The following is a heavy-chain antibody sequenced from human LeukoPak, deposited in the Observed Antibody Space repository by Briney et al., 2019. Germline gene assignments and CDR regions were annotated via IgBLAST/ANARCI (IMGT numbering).Heavy chain of an antibody. CDR3: ARGVDPGAFDI. CDR2: IWYDGSNK. CDR1: GFTFSSYG. V-gene: IGHV3-33*01. D-gene: IGHD3/OR15-3a*01. Sequence: GGSLRLSCAASGFTFSSYGMHWVRQAPGKGLEWVAVIWYDGSNKYYADSVKGRFTISRDNSKNTLYLQMNSLRAEDTAVYYCARGVDPGAFDIWGQGTMVTVSS. J-gene: IGHJ3*02.